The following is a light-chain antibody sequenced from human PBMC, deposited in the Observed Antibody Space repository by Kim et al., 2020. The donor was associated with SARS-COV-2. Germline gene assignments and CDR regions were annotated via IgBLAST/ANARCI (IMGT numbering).Light chain of an antibody. CDR3: SSYTSSNSFV. J-gene: IGLJ1*01. CDR2: EVS. V-gene: IGLV2-18*02. Sequence: GQSLTISCTGTSSDVGSYNRVSWYQQPPGTAPKLMIYEVSNRPSGVPDRFSGSKSDNTASLTISGLQAEDEADYYCSSYTSSNSFVFGTGTKVTVL. CDR1: SSDVGSYNR.